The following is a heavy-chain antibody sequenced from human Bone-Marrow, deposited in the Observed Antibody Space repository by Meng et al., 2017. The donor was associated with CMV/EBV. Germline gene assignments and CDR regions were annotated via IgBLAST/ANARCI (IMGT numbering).Heavy chain of an antibody. Sequence: SVKVSFKASGGTFSSYAISWVRQAPGQGLEWMGGIIPIFGTANYAQKFQGRVTITTDESTSTAYMELSSLRSEDTAVYYCARDIVVVPAAIWGYYYYGMDVWGQGTTVTVSS. V-gene: IGHV1-69*05. D-gene: IGHD2-2*01. J-gene: IGHJ6*02. CDR3: ARDIVVVPAAIWGYYYYGMDV. CDR1: GGTFSSYA. CDR2: IIPIFGTA.